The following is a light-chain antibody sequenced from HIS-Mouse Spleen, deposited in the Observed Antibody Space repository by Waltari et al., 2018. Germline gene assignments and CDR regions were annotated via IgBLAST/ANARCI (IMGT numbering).Light chain of an antibody. J-gene: IGKJ1*01. CDR3: QQYNNWWT. V-gene: IGKV3-15*01. Sequence: EIVMTQSPATLSVSPGERATLSCRASQSVSSNLAWYQQKPGQAPRLLIYGASTRATGIPAMFSGSGSGTEFTLTISSMQSEDFAVYYCQQYNNWWTFGQGTKVEIK. CDR2: GAS. CDR1: QSVSSN.